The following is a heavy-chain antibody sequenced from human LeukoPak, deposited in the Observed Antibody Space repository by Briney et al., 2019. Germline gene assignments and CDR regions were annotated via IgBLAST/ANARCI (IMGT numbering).Heavy chain of an antibody. Sequence: GGSLRLSCVASGFTFDDYAMHWVRQAPGKGLEWVSGISWNSGSIGYADSVKGRFTISRDNAKNSLYLQMNSLRAEDMALYYCAKDSGGSYYYFDYWGQGTLVTVSS. CDR2: ISWNSGSI. CDR3: AKDSGGSYYYFDY. CDR1: GFTFDDYA. D-gene: IGHD1-26*01. J-gene: IGHJ4*02. V-gene: IGHV3-9*03.